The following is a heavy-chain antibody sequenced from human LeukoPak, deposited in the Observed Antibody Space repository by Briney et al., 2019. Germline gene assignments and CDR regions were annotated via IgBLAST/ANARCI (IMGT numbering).Heavy chain of an antibody. CDR2: IYYSGST. D-gene: IGHD3-22*01. CDR1: GGSISSGSYY. Sequence: PSETLSLTCTVSGGSISSGSYYWSWIRQPPGKGLEWIGYIYYSGSTNYNPSLKSRVTISVDTSKNQFSLKLSSVTAADTAVYYCARASSGYYYVLDYWGQGTLVTVSS. CDR3: ARASSGYYYVLDY. V-gene: IGHV4-61*01. J-gene: IGHJ4*02.